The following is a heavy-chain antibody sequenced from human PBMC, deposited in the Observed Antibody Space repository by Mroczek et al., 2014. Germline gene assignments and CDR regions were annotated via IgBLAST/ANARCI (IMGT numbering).Heavy chain of an antibody. CDR3: ARDRAHGDYGEYWYFDL. J-gene: IGHJ2*01. V-gene: IGHV4-31*03. CDR2: YYYMGST. D-gene: IGHD4-17*01. CDR1: VAPSAVVVTT. Sequence: QVQLVESGPGLVKPSTDPVPQPALSLVAPSAVVVTTGAGSASTQGTGLGVDWVQYYYMGSTYYKPVPPTSRVTISVDTSKNQXSLKLSSVTAADTAVYYCARDRAHGDYGEYWYFDLWGRGTLVTVSS.